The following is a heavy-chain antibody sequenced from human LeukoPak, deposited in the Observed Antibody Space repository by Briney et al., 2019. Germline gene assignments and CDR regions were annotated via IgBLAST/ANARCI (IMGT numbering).Heavy chain of an antibody. V-gene: IGHV4-34*01. J-gene: IGHJ4*02. CDR3: ARSKGSCYDY. D-gene: IGHD2-15*01. CDR2: INHSGST. CDR1: GGSFSGYY. Sequence: PSETLSLTCAVYGGSFSGYYWSWIRQPPGKGLEWIGEINHSGSTNYNPSLKSRVTISVDTSKNQFSLKLSSVTAADTAVYYCARSKGSCYDYWGQGTLVTVSS.